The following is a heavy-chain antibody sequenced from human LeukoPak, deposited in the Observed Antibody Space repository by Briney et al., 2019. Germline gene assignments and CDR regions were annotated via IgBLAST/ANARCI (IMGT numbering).Heavy chain of an antibody. V-gene: IGHV3-23*01. D-gene: IGHD5-18*01. Sequence: PGGSLRLACAASGFTFSSDAMSWVRQAPGKGLEWVSAIRGSGVSTYYADSVKGRFTISRDNSKNTLYLQMNSLRAEDTAVYYCAKGQSGYTYGYFHWGQGTLVTVSS. CDR3: AKGQSGYTYGYFH. CDR2: IRGSGVST. CDR1: GFTFSSDA. J-gene: IGHJ4*02.